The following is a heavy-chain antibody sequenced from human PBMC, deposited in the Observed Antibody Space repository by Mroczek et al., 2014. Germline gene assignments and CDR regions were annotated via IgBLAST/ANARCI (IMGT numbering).Heavy chain of an antibody. V-gene: IGHV5-51*03. J-gene: IGHJ3*02. D-gene: IGHD2-21*02. CDR1: GYSFTSYW. CDR2: IYPGDSDT. CDR3: ARGECGGDCYFPSGAFDI. Sequence: VQLVQSGAEVKKPGESLKISCKGSGYSFTSYWIGWVRQMPGKGLEWMGIIYPGDSDTRYSPSFQGQVTISADKSISTAYLQWSSLKASDTAMYYCARGECGGDCYFPSGAFDIWGQGTMVTVSS.